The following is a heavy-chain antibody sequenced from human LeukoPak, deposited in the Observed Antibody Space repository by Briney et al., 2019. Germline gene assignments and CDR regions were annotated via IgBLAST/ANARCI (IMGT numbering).Heavy chain of an antibody. D-gene: IGHD3-3*01. Sequence: PSETLSLTCTVSGDCIYSDFYWGWIRPSPGKGLEWRGIIYYSGSTSYNPSFNSRVTISVDMSKKQFFLKLRSVTATDTAVYFCAKTGAPIPWSYHYYMDVWGKGIPVIVSS. CDR2: IYYSGST. CDR3: AKTGAPIPWSYHYYMDV. CDR1: GDCIYSDFY. V-gene: IGHV4-38-2*02. J-gene: IGHJ6*03.